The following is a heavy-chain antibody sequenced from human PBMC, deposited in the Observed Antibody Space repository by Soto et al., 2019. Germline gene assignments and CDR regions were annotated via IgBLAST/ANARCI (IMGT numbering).Heavy chain of an antibody. J-gene: IGHJ4*02. Sequence: GGSLRLSCAGSGFIFKNYALNWVRQAPGKGLEWVASITRDGYNKYYADSVKGRFTISRDNSRDTLSLQMTALRTEDSSIYSCTKSSGGSSSVGMDYWGQGTRVTVSS. V-gene: IGHV3-30*04. CDR3: TKSSGGSSSVGMDY. CDR2: ITRDGYNK. D-gene: IGHD6-19*01. CDR1: GFIFKNYA.